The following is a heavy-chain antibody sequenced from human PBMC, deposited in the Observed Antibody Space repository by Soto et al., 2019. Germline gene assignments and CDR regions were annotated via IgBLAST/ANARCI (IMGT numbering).Heavy chain of an antibody. CDR1: GFTFSSYG. J-gene: IGHJ4*02. CDR3: ARETTAVDGWYFDY. CDR2: IWYDGSNK. D-gene: IGHD4-17*01. V-gene: IGHV3-33*01. Sequence: GGSPRLSCAASGFTFSSYGMHWVRQAPGKGLEWVAVIWYDGSNKYYADSVKGRFTISRDNSKNTLYLQMNSLRAEDTAVYYWARETTAVDGWYFDYWGQGTLVTVSS.